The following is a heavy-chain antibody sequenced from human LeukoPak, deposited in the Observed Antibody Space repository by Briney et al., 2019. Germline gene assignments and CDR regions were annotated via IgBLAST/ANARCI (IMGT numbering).Heavy chain of an antibody. J-gene: IGHJ4*02. V-gene: IGHV3-30*18. CDR2: ISYDGSNK. D-gene: IGHD3-10*01. CDR3: AKDWARGGGY. Sequence: PGRSLRLSCAASGFTFSSYGMHWVRQAPGKGLEWVAVISYDGSNKYYADSVKGRFTISRDNSKNTLYLQMNSLRAEGTAGYYCAKDWARGGGYWGQGTLVTVSS. CDR1: GFTFSSYG.